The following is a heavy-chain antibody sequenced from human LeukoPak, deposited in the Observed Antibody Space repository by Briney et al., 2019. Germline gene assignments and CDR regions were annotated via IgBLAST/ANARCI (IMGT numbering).Heavy chain of an antibody. V-gene: IGHV1-69*01. D-gene: IGHD6-19*01. CDR2: IIPIFGTA. J-gene: IGHJ4*02. Sequence: ASVKVYCKASGGTFSSYAISWVRQAPGQGLERMGGIIPIFGTANYAQKFQGRVTITADESTSTAYMELSSLRSEDTAVYYCARGDSSGWLFDYWGQGTLVTVSS. CDR3: ARGDSSGWLFDY. CDR1: GGTFSSYA.